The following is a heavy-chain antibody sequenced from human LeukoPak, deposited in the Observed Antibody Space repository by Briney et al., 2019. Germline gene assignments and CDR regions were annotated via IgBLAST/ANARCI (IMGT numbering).Heavy chain of an antibody. Sequence: PGGSLRLSCAASGFTVSSNYMSWVRQAPGKGLEWVSVIYSGGSTYYADSVKGRFTISRHNSKNTLYLQMNSLRAEDTAVYYCARMYSGSYPYYFDYWGQGTLVTVSS. D-gene: IGHD1-26*01. CDR2: IYSGGST. V-gene: IGHV3-53*04. CDR1: GFTVSSNY. CDR3: ARMYSGSYPYYFDY. J-gene: IGHJ4*02.